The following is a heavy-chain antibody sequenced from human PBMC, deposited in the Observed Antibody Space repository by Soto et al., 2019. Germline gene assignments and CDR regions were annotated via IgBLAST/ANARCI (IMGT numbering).Heavy chain of an antibody. CDR1: GGSISSSSYY. V-gene: IGHV4-39*01. CDR3: ARQHEGGSCYSF. CDR2: IYYSGST. D-gene: IGHD2-15*01. J-gene: IGHJ4*02. Sequence: SETLSLTCTVSGGSISSSSYYWGWIRQPPGKGLEWIGSIYYSGSTYYNPSLKSRVTISVDTSKNQFSLKLSSVTAADTAVYYCARQHEGGSCYSFWGQGTLVTVSS.